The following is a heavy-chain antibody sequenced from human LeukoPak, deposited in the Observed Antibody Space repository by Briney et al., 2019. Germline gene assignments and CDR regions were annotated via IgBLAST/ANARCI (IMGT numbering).Heavy chain of an antibody. CDR3: ARILDSVYYYDSSGSERAFDI. V-gene: IGHV1-18*01. CDR2: ISAYNGNT. J-gene: IGHJ3*02. Sequence: ASVKVSCKASGYTFTSYGISWVRQAPGQGLEWMGWISAYNGNTNYAQKLQGRVTMTTDTSTSTAYMELRSLRSDDTAVYYCARILDSVYYYDSSGSERAFDIWGQGTKVTVSS. D-gene: IGHD3-22*01. CDR1: GYTFTSYG.